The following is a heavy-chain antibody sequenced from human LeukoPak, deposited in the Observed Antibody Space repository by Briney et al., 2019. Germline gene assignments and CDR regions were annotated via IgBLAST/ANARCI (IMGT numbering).Heavy chain of an antibody. D-gene: IGHD3-10*01. CDR2: IHHSGTS. CDR3: AREPPRGD. V-gene: IGHV4-61*01. J-gene: IGHJ4*02. Sequence: KTSQTLSLTCTVSGGSVSSGSYYWTWIRQPPGKGLEWIGYIHHSGTSNYSPSLKSRVTMSVDTSKNQFSLKLTSVTAADTAIYYCAREPPRGDWGQGTLVTVSS. CDR1: GGSVSSGSYY.